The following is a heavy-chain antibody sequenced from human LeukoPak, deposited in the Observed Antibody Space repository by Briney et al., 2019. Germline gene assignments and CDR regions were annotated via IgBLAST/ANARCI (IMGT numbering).Heavy chain of an antibody. CDR3: ASDVDTSMGQTY. J-gene: IGHJ4*02. D-gene: IGHD5-18*01. CDR1: GGSFSDYY. CDR2: TNHSGST. V-gene: IGHV4-34*01. Sequence: SETLSLTCAVYGGSFSDYYWSWIRQPPGKGLEWIGETNHSGSTNYNPSLKSRVTISVDTSKNQFSLKLSSVTAADTAVYYCASDVDTSMGQTYWGQGTLVTVSS.